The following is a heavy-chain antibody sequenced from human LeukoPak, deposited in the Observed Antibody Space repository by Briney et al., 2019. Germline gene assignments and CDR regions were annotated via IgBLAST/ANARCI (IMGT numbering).Heavy chain of an antibody. CDR3: ARQSDYEGFDY. J-gene: IGHJ4*02. Sequence: SGTLSLTCAVYGGSFSGYYWSWIRQPPGKGLEWIGEINHSGSTNYNPSLKSRVTISVDTSKNQFSLKLSSVTAADTAVYYCARQSDYEGFDYWGQGTLVTVSS. CDR2: INHSGST. D-gene: IGHD4-17*01. V-gene: IGHV4-34*01. CDR1: GGSFSGYY.